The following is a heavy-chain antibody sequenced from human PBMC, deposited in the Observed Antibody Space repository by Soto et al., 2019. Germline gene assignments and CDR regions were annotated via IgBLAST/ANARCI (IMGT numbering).Heavy chain of an antibody. CDR3: ARTGKRSFADNPRPYYYYGMDV. D-gene: IGHD3-16*01. J-gene: IGHJ6*02. Sequence: EVQLVESGGGLVKPGGSLRLSCAASGFTFSSYSMNWVRQAPGKGLEWVSSISSSSSYIYYADSVKGRFTISRDNAKNXXYXQXXRLRADDTAVYYCARTGKRSFADNPRPYYYYGMDVWGQGTTVTVSS. CDR1: GFTFSSYS. V-gene: IGHV3-21*01. CDR2: ISSSSSYI.